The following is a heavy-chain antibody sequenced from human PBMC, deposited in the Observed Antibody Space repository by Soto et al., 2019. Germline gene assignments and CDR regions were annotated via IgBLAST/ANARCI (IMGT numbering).Heavy chain of an antibody. D-gene: IGHD3-3*01. CDR2: INPSGGST. V-gene: IGHV1-46*01. CDR1: GYTFTSYY. J-gene: IGHJ4*02. CDR3: ARGIFGVVIIPYFDY. Sequence: SVKVSCKASGYTFTSYYMHWVRQAPGQGLEWMGIINPSGGSTSYAQKFQGRVTMTRDTSTSTVYMELSSLRSEDTAVYYCARGIFGVVIIPYFDYWGQGTLVTVSS.